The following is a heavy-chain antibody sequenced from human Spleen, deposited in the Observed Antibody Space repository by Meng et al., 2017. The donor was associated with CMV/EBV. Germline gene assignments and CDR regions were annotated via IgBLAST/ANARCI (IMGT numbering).Heavy chain of an antibody. D-gene: IGHD2-2*01. J-gene: IGHJ4*01. Sequence: SETLSLTCKVSGASISSYFWTWIRQPPGKGLDWIGYINNRGSAMYNASLESRVTFSIDTAKNQVSLRLTSVTAADSAVYYCAAAAGRGNSVLLPAAIWFWGHGTLVTVSS. CDR3: AAAAGRGNSVLLPAAIWF. CDR1: GASISSYF. V-gene: IGHV4-59*01. CDR2: INNRGSA.